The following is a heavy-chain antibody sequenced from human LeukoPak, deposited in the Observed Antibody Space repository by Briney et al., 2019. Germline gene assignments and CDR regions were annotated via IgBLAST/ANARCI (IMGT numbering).Heavy chain of an antibody. CDR3: ARGGYRDYDYGS. D-gene: IGHD5-12*01. J-gene: IGHJ5*02. Sequence: SETLSLTCTVSGGSISSSSYYWGWIRQPPGKGLEWIGYIYYSGSTNYNPSLKSRVTISVDTSKNQFSLKLSSVTAADTAVYYCARGGYRDYDYGSWGQGTLVTVSS. V-gene: IGHV4-61*05. CDR2: IYYSGST. CDR1: GGSISSSSYY.